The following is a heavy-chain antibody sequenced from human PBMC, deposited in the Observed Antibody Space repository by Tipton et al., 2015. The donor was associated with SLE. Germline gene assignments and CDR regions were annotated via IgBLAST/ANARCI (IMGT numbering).Heavy chain of an antibody. CDR1: GFIFHDYA. D-gene: IGHD6-19*01. V-gene: IGHV3-9*01. CDR3: ARGGSGYISV. CDR2: LSSDSSNV. J-gene: IGHJ4*02. Sequence: SLRLSCVASGFIFHDYAMHWVRQAPGKGLEWVSGLSSDSSNVDYAESVKGRFTISRDNAKNTLYLQMNSLRAEDTAVYYCARGGSGYISVWGQGTLVTVSS.